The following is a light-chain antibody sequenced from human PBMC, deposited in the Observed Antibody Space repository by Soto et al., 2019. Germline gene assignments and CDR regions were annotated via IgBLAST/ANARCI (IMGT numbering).Light chain of an antibody. Sequence: EIEMTQSPATLSVSPGERATLSCRASQSISSNLAWYQQKPGQLPRLLIYDSSTRATGTPDRFSGSGSGTEFTLTISSLQSEDFEVYYCQQYATGDTFGQGTKLEIK. V-gene: IGKV3-15*01. CDR3: QQYATGDT. CDR2: DSS. CDR1: QSISSN. J-gene: IGKJ2*01.